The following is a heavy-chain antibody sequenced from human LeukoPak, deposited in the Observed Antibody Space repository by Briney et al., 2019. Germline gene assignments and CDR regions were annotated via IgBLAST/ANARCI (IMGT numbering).Heavy chain of an antibody. Sequence: SETLSLTCTVSGGSINSYYWSWIRQPAGKGLEWIGRFYTSGSTDYNPSLKSRVTMSVDTSKNQFSLKLTSVTAADTAVYYCARAQSSSWYIDCWGQGTLVTVSS. V-gene: IGHV4-4*07. J-gene: IGHJ4*02. D-gene: IGHD6-13*01. CDR1: GGSINSYY. CDR2: FYTSGST. CDR3: ARAQSSSWYIDC.